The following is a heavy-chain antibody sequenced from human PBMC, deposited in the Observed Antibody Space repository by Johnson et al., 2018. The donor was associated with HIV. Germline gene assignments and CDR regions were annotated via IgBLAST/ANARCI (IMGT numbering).Heavy chain of an antibody. CDR2: IKQDGSEK. V-gene: IGHV3-7*01. J-gene: IGHJ3*02. D-gene: IGHD1-14*01. CDR1: GFNFGGYW. CDR3: ARDQGELRRTHAFDI. Sequence: VQLVESGGGLVQPGGSLRLSCAASGFNFGGYWMSWVRQAPGKGLEWVANIKQDGSEKYYVDSVKGRFTVSRDNAKNSLYLQVNSLRGEDTAVYYCARDQGELRRTHAFDIWGQGTMVTVSS.